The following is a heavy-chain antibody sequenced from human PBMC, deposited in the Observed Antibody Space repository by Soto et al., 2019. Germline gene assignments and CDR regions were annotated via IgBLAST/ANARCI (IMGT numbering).Heavy chain of an antibody. V-gene: IGHV4-4*02. CDR2: IYHSGST. CDR3: ASQRYSSNYYYYGMDV. CDR1: GGSISSSNW. J-gene: IGHJ6*02. D-gene: IGHD6-13*01. Sequence: PSETLSLTCAVSGGSISSSNWWSWVRQPPGKGLEWIGEIYHSGSTNYNPSLKSRVTISVDKYKNQFSLKLSSVTAADTAVYYCASQRYSSNYYYYGMDVWGQGTTVTVSS.